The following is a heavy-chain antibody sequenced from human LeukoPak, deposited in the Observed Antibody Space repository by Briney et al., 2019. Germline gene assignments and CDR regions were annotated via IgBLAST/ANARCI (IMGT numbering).Heavy chain of an antibody. D-gene: IGHD5/OR15-5a*01. CDR2: ISGSGGST. Sequence: GGSLRLSCAASGFTFSSYAMSWVRQAPGKGLERVSAISGSGGSTYYADSVKGRFTIPRDNSKNTLCLQMNSLRAEDTAVYYCAKALVSLRPYFDYWGQGTLVTVSS. CDR1: GFTFSSYA. V-gene: IGHV3-23*01. J-gene: IGHJ4*02. CDR3: AKALVSLRPYFDY.